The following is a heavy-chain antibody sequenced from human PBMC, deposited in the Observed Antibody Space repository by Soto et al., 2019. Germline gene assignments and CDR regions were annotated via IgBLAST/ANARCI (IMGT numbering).Heavy chain of an antibody. Sequence: PSGTLSPTCTDSGCSISSHDWSWIRQPRGKGLEWIGCIYSSGSTNDNPSLKSRVIISVDASKNQFSLKLKSVTAADTAEYYCVREGCSSTSWYPLYYYYGMDVWGQGTTVTVSS. J-gene: IGHJ6*02. CDR2: IYSSGST. D-gene: IGHD2-2*01. CDR1: GCSISSHD. V-gene: IGHV4-59*11. CDR3: VREGCSSTSWYPLYYYYGMDV.